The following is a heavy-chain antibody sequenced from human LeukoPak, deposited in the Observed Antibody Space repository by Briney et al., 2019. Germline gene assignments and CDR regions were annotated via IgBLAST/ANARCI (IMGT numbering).Heavy chain of an antibody. V-gene: IGHV1-2*02. Sequence: ASVTVSCKASGYTFTGYHMHWVRQAPGQGLERMGWINPNSGGTNYAQKFQGRVTMTRDTSISTAYMELSRLRSDDTAVYYCAREVNGVVDTYFDYWGQGTLVTVSS. CDR3: AREVNGVVDTYFDY. D-gene: IGHD2-15*01. J-gene: IGHJ4*02. CDR2: INPNSGGT. CDR1: GYTFTGYH.